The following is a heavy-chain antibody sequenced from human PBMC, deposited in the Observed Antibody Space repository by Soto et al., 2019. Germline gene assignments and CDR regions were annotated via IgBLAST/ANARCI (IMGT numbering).Heavy chain of an antibody. Sequence: EVQLLESGGGLVQPGGSLRLSCAASGFTFSSYAMSWVRQAPGKGLEWVSAISGSGGSTYYADSVKGRFTISRDNSKNTLYLQMNSLRAEDTAVYYCAKVVLGYCSGGSCYLVGLSPYYFDYWGQGTLVTVSS. V-gene: IGHV3-23*01. J-gene: IGHJ4*02. CDR2: ISGSGGST. D-gene: IGHD2-15*01. CDR1: GFTFSSYA. CDR3: AKVVLGYCSGGSCYLVGLSPYYFDY.